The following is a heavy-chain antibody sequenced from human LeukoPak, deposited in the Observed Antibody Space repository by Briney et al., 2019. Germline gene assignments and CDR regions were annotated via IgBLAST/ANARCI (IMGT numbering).Heavy chain of an antibody. CDR3: AGHGTSLSTYFQY. V-gene: IGHV3-49*04. CDR1: GFTFGDYA. D-gene: IGHD1-26*01. CDR2: IRSKAYGGTG. J-gene: IGHJ1*01. Sequence: GGSLRLSCTTSGFTFGDYAMNWVRQAPGKGLEWVGFIRSKAYGGTGEYAASVKGRFTISRDDTKSIAYLQMNSLKTEDTAVYYCAGHGTSLSTYFQYWGQGTLVTVSS.